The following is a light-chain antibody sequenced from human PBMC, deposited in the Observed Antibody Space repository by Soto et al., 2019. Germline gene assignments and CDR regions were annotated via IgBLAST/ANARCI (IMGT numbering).Light chain of an antibody. Sequence: EIVLTQIPAALSLSPGERATLSCWASYTVGTNLAWYQQNPGQAPRLLIYDTSTRATGVPARYSGSGSGTEFILTISNLYAEDSVVYHCHQYSSTFRTFGRGTKVDIK. J-gene: IGKJ1*01. CDR3: HQYSSTFRT. CDR1: YTVGTN. V-gene: IGKV3-15*01. CDR2: DTS.